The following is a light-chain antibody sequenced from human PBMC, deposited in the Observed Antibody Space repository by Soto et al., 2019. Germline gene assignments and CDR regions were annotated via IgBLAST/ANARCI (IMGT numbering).Light chain of an antibody. CDR2: GAS. J-gene: IGKJ4*01. CDR1: QTGYNN. CDR3: QQYSNWPLT. V-gene: IGKV3-15*01. Sequence: EIVMTQSLATLSVSPGERATLSCRASQTGYNNLAWYQQKPCQPPRLLIYGASARATGIPARFSGSGSGTEFTLTISSLQSEDFAVYYCQQYSNWPLTFGGGTKVEIK.